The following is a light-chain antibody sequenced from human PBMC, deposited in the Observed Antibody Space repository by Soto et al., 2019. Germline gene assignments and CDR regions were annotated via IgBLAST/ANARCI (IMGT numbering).Light chain of an antibody. CDR2: DAS. CDR1: QSVSSY. J-gene: IGKJ3*01. Sequence: EIVLTQSPATLSLSPGERATLSCRASQSVSSYLAWYQRKPDQAPRLLIYDASNRATGIPARFSGSGSGTDFTLTISSLEPEDFAVYYCRQRSNWLFTFGPGTKVDIK. V-gene: IGKV3-11*01. CDR3: RQRSNWLFT.